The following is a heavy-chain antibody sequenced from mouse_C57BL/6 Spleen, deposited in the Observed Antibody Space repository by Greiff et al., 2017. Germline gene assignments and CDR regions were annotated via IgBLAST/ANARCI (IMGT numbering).Heavy chain of an antibody. CDR1: GYTFTSYT. J-gene: IGHJ1*03. V-gene: IGHV1-4*01. Sequence: VQLQQSGAELARPGASVKMSCKASGYTFTSYTMHWVKQRPGQGLEWIGYINPSSGYTKYNQKFKDKATLTADKSSSTAYMQLSSLTSEDAAVYYCARGDDGYYVWYFDVWGTGTTVTVSS. D-gene: IGHD2-3*01. CDR3: ARGDDGYYVWYFDV. CDR2: INPSSGYT.